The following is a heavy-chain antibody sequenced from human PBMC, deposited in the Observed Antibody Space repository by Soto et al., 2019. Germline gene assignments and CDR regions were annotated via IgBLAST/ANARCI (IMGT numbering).Heavy chain of an antibody. D-gene: IGHD3-22*01. CDR3: ARDEYYDSSGYYQGRIGWFDP. CDR1: GFTFSSYS. Sequence: EVQLVESGGGLVKPGGSLRISCAASGFTFSSYSMNRVRQAPGKGLEWDSSISSSSSYIYYADSVKGRFTISRDNAKNSLYLQMNSLRAEDTAVYYCARDEYYDSSGYYQGRIGWFDPWGQGTLVTVSS. CDR2: ISSSSSYI. J-gene: IGHJ5*02. V-gene: IGHV3-21*01.